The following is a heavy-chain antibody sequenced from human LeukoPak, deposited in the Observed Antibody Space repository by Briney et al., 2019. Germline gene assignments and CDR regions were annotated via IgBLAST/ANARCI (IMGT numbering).Heavy chain of an antibody. D-gene: IGHD3-22*01. Sequence: SETLSLTCTVSGGSISSSSYYWGWIRQPPGKGLEWIGSIYYSGSTYYNPSLKSRVTISVDTSKNQFSLKLSSVTAADTAVYYCARHDYSDSSGTRDYWGQGTLVTVSS. CDR3: ARHDYSDSSGTRDY. J-gene: IGHJ4*02. CDR1: GGSISSSSYY. CDR2: IYYSGST. V-gene: IGHV4-39*01.